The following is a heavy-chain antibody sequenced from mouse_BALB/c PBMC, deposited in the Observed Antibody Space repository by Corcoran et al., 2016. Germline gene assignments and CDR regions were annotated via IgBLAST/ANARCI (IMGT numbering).Heavy chain of an antibody. V-gene: IGHV3-6*02. CDR1: GYSITSGYY. CDR2: ISYDGSN. CDR3: ASIYDGYAMDY. Sequence: DVQLQESGHGLVKPSQSLSLTCSVTGYSITSGYYWNWIRQFPGNKLEWMGYISYDGSNNYNPSLKNRISITRDTSKNQFFLKLNSVTTEDTATYYCASIYDGYAMDYWGQGTSVTVSS. J-gene: IGHJ4*01. D-gene: IGHD2-3*01.